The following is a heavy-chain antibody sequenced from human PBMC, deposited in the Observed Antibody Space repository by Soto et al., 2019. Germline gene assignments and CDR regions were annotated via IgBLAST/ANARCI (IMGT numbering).Heavy chain of an antibody. J-gene: IGHJ6*02. CDR2: ISYDGSNK. CDR3: ARDRLYSSSWQTDYYYYYGMDV. CDR1: GFTFSSYA. D-gene: IGHD6-13*01. V-gene: IGHV3-30-3*01. Sequence: GGSLRLSCAASGFTFSSYAMHWVRQAPGKGLEWVAVISYDGSNKYYADSVKGRFTISRDNSKNTLYLQMNSLRAEDTAVYYCARDRLYSSSWQTDYYYYYGMDVWGQGTTVTVSS.